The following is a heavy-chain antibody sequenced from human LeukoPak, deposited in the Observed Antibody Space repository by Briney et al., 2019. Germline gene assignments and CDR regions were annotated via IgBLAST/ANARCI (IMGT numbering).Heavy chain of an antibody. V-gene: IGHV1-18*01. CDR2: ISAYNGNT. Sequence: ASVKVSFTASGYTFTSYGISWVRQAPGQGLEWMGWISAYNGNTNYAQKLQGRVTMTTDTSTSTAYMELRSLRSDDTAVYYCARVGDYDFWSGYYRRFDYWGQGTLVTVSS. CDR1: GYTFTSYG. J-gene: IGHJ4*02. D-gene: IGHD3-3*01. CDR3: ARVGDYDFWSGYYRRFDY.